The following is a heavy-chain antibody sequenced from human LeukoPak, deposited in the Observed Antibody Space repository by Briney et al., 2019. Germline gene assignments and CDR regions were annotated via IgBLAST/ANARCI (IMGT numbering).Heavy chain of an antibody. CDR3: ASGNSFDY. J-gene: IGHJ4*02. D-gene: IGHD2-15*01. Sequence: GGSLRLSCAASGFTFDLSWMSWVRQAPGKGLECVANMKPDGSEIYYVDSVRGRFTVSRDNAKNSLYLQMNSLRADDTAVYFCASGNSFDYWGQGTLVTVSP. CDR1: GFTFDLSW. V-gene: IGHV3-7*01. CDR2: MKPDGSEI.